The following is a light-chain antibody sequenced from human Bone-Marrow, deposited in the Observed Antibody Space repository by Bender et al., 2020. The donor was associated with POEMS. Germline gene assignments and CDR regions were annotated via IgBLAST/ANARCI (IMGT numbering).Light chain of an antibody. J-gene: IGLJ3*02. CDR3: QVWDRSSEHRV. V-gene: IGLV3-21*04. CDR2: YDI. CDR1: DIGTKS. Sequence: SYVVTQPPSVSVAPGKTATITCGGDDIGTKSVHWYQQKPGQAPVLVIYYDIYRPSGIPERFSGSNSGNTATLTISRVEDGDEADYFCQVWDRSSEHRVFGGGTKLTVL.